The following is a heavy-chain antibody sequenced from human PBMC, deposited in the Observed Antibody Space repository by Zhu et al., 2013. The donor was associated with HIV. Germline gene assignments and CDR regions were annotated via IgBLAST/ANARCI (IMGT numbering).Heavy chain of an antibody. V-gene: IGHV1-2*02. D-gene: IGHD3-3*01. CDR1: GYTFTGYY. CDR2: INPNSGGT. J-gene: IGHJ5*02. CDR3: AREADFWSGYPKDNWFDP. Sequence: QVQLVQSGAEVKKPGASVKVSCKASGYTFTGYYMHWVRQAPGQGLEWMGWINPNSGGTNYAQKFQGRVTMTRDTSISTAYMELSRLRSDDTAVYYCAREADFWSGYPKDNWFDPWGQGTLVTVSS.